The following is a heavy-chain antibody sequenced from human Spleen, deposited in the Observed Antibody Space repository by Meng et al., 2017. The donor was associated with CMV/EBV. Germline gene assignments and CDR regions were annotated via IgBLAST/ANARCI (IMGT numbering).Heavy chain of an antibody. J-gene: IGHJ4*02. CDR1: GGSFTACY. V-gene: IGHV4-34*01. D-gene: IGHD3-10*01. CDR3: SGGYGPEGY. CDR2: INHSGTT. Sequence: LSLTCAVDGGSFTACYWSWVRQPPGKGLEWIEKINHSGTTDYNSSLESRATISVDTSKKQVSLRLTSVTAADTTVYYCSGGYGPEGYWGQGTLVTVSS.